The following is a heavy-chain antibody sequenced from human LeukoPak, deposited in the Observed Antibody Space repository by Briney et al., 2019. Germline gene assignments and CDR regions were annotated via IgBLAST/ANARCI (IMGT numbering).Heavy chain of an antibody. CDR3: ARGDIYWDY. D-gene: IGHD2-15*01. Sequence: GASVKVSCKASGYTFTAYYVHWVRQAPGQGPEWMGWIHPNSGGTKYAQNFQGRVTMTRDTSITTAYMELSSLRSDDTAVYYCARGDIYWDYWGQGTRVTVSS. J-gene: IGHJ4*02. CDR2: IHPNSGGT. CDR1: GYTFTAYY. V-gene: IGHV1-2*02.